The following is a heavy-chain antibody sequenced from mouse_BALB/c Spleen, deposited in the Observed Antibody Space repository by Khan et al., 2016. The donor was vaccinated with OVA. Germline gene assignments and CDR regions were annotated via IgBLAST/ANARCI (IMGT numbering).Heavy chain of an antibody. CDR3: ARLDYYGLFDY. Sequence: VQLQQSGPELVKPGASVKISCKASGYTFTDYNMHWVKQSHGKSLEWIGYIYPYNGGTGYNQKFKSKATLTVDNSSSTAYMELRSLTSEDSAVYCFARLDYYGLFDYWGQGTTLTVSS. J-gene: IGHJ2*01. CDR2: IYPYNGGT. CDR1: GYTFTDYN. D-gene: IGHD1-2*01. V-gene: IGHV1S29*02.